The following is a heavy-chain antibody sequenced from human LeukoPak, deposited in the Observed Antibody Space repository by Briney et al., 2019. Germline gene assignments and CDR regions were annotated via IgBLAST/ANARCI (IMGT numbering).Heavy chain of an antibody. CDR1: GFTFSSYA. D-gene: IGHD3-3*01. CDR2: ISYDGSNK. Sequence: GGSLRLSCAASGFTFSSYAMHWVRQAPGKGLEWVAVISYDGSNKYYADSVKGRFTISRDNSKNTLYLQMNSLRAEDTAVYYCARADYYDFWSGYYRDAFDIWGQGTMVTVSS. J-gene: IGHJ3*02. V-gene: IGHV3-30-3*01. CDR3: ARADYYDFWSGYYRDAFDI.